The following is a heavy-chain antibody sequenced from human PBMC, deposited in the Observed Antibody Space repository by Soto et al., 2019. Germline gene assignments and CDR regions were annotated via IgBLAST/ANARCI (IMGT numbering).Heavy chain of an antibody. CDR2: IIPIFGTA. Sequence: QVQLVQSGAEVKKPGSSVKVSCKASGGTFSSYAISWVRQAPGQGLEWMGGIIPIFGTANYAQKFQGRVTITADESTSTAYMERSSLRSEDTDVYYCARDKAGHYYYGMDVWGQGTTVTVSS. D-gene: IGHD6-25*01. CDR3: ARDKAGHYYYGMDV. V-gene: IGHV1-69*12. J-gene: IGHJ6*02. CDR1: GGTFSSYA.